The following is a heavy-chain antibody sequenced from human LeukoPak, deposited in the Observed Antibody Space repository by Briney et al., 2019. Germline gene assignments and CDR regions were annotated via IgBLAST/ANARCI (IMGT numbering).Heavy chain of an antibody. D-gene: IGHD2-21*02. CDR3: ARDLRYCGGDCYDERDDAFDI. CDR2: ISGSGGST. J-gene: IGHJ3*02. CDR1: GFTFSSYA. V-gene: IGHV3-23*01. Sequence: GGSLRLSCAASGFTFSSYAMSWVRQAPGKGLEWVSTISGSGGSTYYADSVKGRFTISRDNSKNTLYLQMNSLRAEDTAVYYCARDLRYCGGDCYDERDDAFDIWGQGTMVTVSS.